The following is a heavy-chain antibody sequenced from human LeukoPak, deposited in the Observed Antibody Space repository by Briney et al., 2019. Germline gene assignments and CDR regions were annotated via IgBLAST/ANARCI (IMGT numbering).Heavy chain of an antibody. Sequence: GGSLRLSCAASGFTFSGYAMHWVRQAPGKGLEWVAVISYDGSNKYYADSVKGRFTISRDNSKNTLYLQMNSLRAEDTAVYYCARGGGYDFWSGYYTGRRNYYGMDVWGQGTTVTVSS. D-gene: IGHD3-3*01. CDR2: ISYDGSNK. V-gene: IGHV3-30-3*01. CDR3: ARGGGYDFWSGYYTGRRNYYGMDV. J-gene: IGHJ6*02. CDR1: GFTFSGYA.